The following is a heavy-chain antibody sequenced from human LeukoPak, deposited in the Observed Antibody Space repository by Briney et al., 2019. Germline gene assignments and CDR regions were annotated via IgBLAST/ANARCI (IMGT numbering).Heavy chain of an antibody. V-gene: IGHV4-39*01. D-gene: IGHD4-23*01. CDR3: ARPDYGGNTFDY. J-gene: IGHJ4*02. CDR2: IYYSRCT. Sequence: SETLSFTCTVSGGSISSSSYYWRWIRQPPGKGLEWIGSIYYSRCTYYNPSIISLATISVDTSKNQFSLNLSSVTAADSAVDNCARPDYGGNTFDYWSQGTLVTVYS. CDR1: GGSISSSSYY.